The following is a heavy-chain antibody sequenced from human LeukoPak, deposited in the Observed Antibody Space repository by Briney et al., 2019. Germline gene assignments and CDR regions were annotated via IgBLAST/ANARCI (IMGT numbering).Heavy chain of an antibody. CDR3: ARANAYYDFWSGPYYYYMDV. J-gene: IGHJ6*03. CDR1: GGSISSYY. CDR2: IYYSGST. V-gene: IGHV4-59*01. D-gene: IGHD3-3*01. Sequence: SETLSLTCTVSGGSISSYYWSWIRQPPGKGLEWIGYIYYSGSTNYNPSLKSRVTISADTSKNQFSLKLSSVTAADTAVYYCARANAYYDFWSGPYYYYMDVWGKGTTVTVSS.